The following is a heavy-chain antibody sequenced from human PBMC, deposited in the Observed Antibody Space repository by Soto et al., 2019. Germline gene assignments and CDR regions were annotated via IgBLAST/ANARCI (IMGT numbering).Heavy chain of an antibody. Sequence: QVQLQESGPRLGKPSETLSLTCTVSDDFISSYYWNWIRQPAGKGLEWIGRVSTSGATNYNPSLESRVTMSVDTSKKQFSLKLTSVTAADTAVYFCARADYEILTGSYAMDVWGQGTTVTVSS. CDR3: ARADYEILTGSYAMDV. D-gene: IGHD3-9*01. V-gene: IGHV4-4*07. CDR2: VSTSGAT. CDR1: DDFISSYY. J-gene: IGHJ6*02.